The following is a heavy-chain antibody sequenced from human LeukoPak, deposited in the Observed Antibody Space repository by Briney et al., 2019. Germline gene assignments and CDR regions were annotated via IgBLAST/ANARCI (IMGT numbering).Heavy chain of an antibody. CDR2: IGSSSSYI. Sequence: GGSLRLSCAASGFTFSSYSMSWVRQAPGKGLEWVSSIGSSSSYIYYADSVKGRFTISRDNAKNSLYLQMNSLRAEDTAVYYSARGRYNWNDGYYYYYMDVWGKGTTATVSS. CDR1: GFTFSSYS. J-gene: IGHJ6*03. V-gene: IGHV3-21*01. D-gene: IGHD1-1*01. CDR3: ARGRYNWNDGYYYYYMDV.